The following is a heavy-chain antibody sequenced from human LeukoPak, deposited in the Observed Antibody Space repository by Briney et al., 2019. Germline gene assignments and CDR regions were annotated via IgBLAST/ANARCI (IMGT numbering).Heavy chain of an antibody. Sequence: PSETLSLTCTVSGGSMTSYYWSWIRQSPGKGLEWIGYNYYSGNTNYNPSLKSRVTISVDTPKNQFSLKLSSVTIADTAVYYCARDLGQSLPAVMAWAYWGQGTLVTVSS. D-gene: IGHD2-8*01. V-gene: IGHV4-59*01. CDR2: NYYSGNT. J-gene: IGHJ4*02. CDR1: GGSMTSYY. CDR3: ARDLGQSLPAVMAWAY.